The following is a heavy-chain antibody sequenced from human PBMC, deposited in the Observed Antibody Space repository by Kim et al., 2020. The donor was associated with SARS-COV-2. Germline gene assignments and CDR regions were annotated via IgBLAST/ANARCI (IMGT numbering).Heavy chain of an antibody. D-gene: IGHD2-15*01. CDR2: INAGNGNT. CDR1: GYTFTNYA. V-gene: IGHV1-3*01. Sequence: ASVKVSYKASGYTFTNYAMHWVRQAPGQRLEWMGWINAGNGNTKYSQKLQGRVTITRDTSSNTAYMELRSLRSEDTAVYYCARDGGYCSGGSCARGYGMD. J-gene: IGHJ6*01. CDR3: ARDGGYCSGGSCARGYGMD.